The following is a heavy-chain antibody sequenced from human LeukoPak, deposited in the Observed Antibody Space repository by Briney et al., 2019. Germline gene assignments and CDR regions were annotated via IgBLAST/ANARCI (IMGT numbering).Heavy chain of an antibody. Sequence: ASVKVSCKASGYTFTSYDINWVRQATGQGLEWMGWMNPNSGNTGYAQKFQGRVTMTRSTSINTAYMELSSLRSEDTAVYYCAKFPPNYGDYYFDYWGQGTLVTVSS. D-gene: IGHD4-17*01. J-gene: IGHJ4*02. CDR1: GYTFTSYD. V-gene: IGHV1-8*01. CDR3: AKFPPNYGDYYFDY. CDR2: MNPNSGNT.